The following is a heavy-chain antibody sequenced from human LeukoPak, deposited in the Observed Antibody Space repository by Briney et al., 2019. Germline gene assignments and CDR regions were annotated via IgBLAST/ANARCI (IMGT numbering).Heavy chain of an antibody. Sequence: SETLSLTCTVSGGSISSGGYYWSWIRQHPGKGLEWIGYIYYSGSTYYNPSLKSRVTISVDTSKNQFSLKLSSVTAADTAVYYWASRYSYGYWFDPWGQGTLVTVSS. D-gene: IGHD5-18*01. CDR1: GGSISSGGYY. J-gene: IGHJ5*02. CDR2: IYYSGST. CDR3: ASRYSYGYWFDP. V-gene: IGHV4-31*03.